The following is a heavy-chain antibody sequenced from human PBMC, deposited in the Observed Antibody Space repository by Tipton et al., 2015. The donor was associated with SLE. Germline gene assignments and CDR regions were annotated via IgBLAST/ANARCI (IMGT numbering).Heavy chain of an antibody. CDR3: ANYHYDATGSQSVKF. Sequence: SLRLSCPTPGFTFSNFAMAWVRQAPGKGLEWVSVVYASGSPTYYADSVKGRFTISRDLAKNTLYLQMDSLRAEDTAVYYCANYHYDATGSQSVKFWGQGALVTVSS. J-gene: IGHJ4*02. CDR2: VYASGSPT. V-gene: IGHV3-23*03. D-gene: IGHD3-16*01. CDR1: GFTFSNFA.